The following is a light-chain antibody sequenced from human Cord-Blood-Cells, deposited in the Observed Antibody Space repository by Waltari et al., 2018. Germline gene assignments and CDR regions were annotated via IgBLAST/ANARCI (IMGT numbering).Light chain of an antibody. V-gene: IGKV1-5*01. Sequence: DIQMTQSPPTLSASVGDRVTIPCRASQRISSWLAWYQQKPGKAPKLLIYDASSLESGVPSRFSGSGSGTEFTLTISSLQPDDFATYYCQQYNSYSYTFGQGTKLEIK. CDR3: QQYNSYSYT. CDR1: QRISSW. CDR2: DAS. J-gene: IGKJ2*01.